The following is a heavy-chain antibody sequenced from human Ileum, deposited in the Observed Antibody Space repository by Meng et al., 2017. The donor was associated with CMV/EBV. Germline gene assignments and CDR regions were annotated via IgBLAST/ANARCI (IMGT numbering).Heavy chain of an antibody. CDR2: IHNSGST. V-gene: IGHV4-39*07. CDR1: GGSISSVSYH. J-gene: IGHJ4*02. Sequence: SETLSLTCTVSGGSISSVSYHWGWIRQTPVKGLEWVGSIHNSGSTQYSPSLKSRVTMSVDTSKNPVSLKLTSVTAADTAVSYCARVSGGGARCGADYWGQGTLVTVSS. CDR3: ARVSGGGARCGADY. D-gene: IGHD2-21*01.